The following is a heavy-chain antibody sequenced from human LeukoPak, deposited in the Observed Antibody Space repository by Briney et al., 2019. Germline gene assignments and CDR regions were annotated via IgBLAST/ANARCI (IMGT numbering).Heavy chain of an antibody. V-gene: IGHV1-2*02. CDR3: ARGPGDYVWGSYRPFDY. CDR1: GYTFTGYY. Sequence: GASVKVSCKASGYTFTGYYMHWVRQAPGQGLEWMGWINPNSGGTNYAQKFQGRVTMTRDTSLSTAYMELSRLRSDDTAVYYCARGPGDYVWGSYRPFDYWGQGTLVTVSS. D-gene: IGHD3-16*02. J-gene: IGHJ4*02. CDR2: INPNSGGT.